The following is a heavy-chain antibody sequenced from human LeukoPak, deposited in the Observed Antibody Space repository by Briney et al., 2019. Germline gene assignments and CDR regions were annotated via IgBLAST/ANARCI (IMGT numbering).Heavy chain of an antibody. CDR1: GFTFSSYS. Sequence: GGSLRLSCAASGFTFSSYSMNWVRQAPGKGLEWVSSISSSSSYIYYADSVKGRFTISRDNAKNSLYLQMNSLRAEDTAVYYCARDCSSTSCYSHYWGQGTLVTVSS. J-gene: IGHJ4*02. CDR3: ARDCSSTSCYSHY. D-gene: IGHD2-2*01. V-gene: IGHV3-21*01. CDR2: ISSSSSYI.